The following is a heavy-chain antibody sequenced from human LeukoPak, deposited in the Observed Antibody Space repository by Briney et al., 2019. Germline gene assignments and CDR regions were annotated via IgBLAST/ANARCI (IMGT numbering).Heavy chain of an antibody. J-gene: IGHJ6*03. D-gene: IGHD1-26*01. Sequence: GGSLRLSCAASGFTFSNAWMSWVRQAPGKGLEWVGRIKSKTDGGTTDYAAPVKGRFTISRDDSKNTLYLQMNSLKTEDTAVYYCTTIVGATPRGCYYYYMDVWGKGTTVTVSS. V-gene: IGHV3-15*01. CDR2: IKSKTDGGTT. CDR3: TTIVGATPRGCYYYYMDV. CDR1: GFTFSNAW.